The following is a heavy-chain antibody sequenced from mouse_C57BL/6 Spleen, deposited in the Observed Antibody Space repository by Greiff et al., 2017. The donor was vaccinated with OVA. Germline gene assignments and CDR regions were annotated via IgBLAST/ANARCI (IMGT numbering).Heavy chain of an antibody. V-gene: IGHV5-15*01. CDR1: GFTFSDYG. Sequence: DVKLVESGGGLVQPGGSLKLSCAASGFTFSDYGMAWVRQAPRKGPEWVAFISNLAYSIYYADTVTGRFTISRENAKNTLYLEMSSLRSEDTAMYYCARLGPYYFDYWGQGTTLTVSS. J-gene: IGHJ2*01. CDR2: ISNLAYSI. CDR3: ARLGPYYFDY.